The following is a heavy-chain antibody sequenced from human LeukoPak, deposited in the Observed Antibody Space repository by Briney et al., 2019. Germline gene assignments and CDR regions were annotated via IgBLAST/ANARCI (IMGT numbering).Heavy chain of an antibody. CDR3: ATSDYLGY. V-gene: IGHV3-23*01. J-gene: IGHJ4*02. CDR2: IGGSGGIT. Sequence: GGSLRLSCAASGFTFSNYAMNWVRQAAGKGLEWVSIIGGSGGITFYADSVKGRFTISRDNSKNTPYLQMNSLRAEDTAIYYCATSDYLGYWGQGTLVTVSS. CDR1: GFTFSNYA.